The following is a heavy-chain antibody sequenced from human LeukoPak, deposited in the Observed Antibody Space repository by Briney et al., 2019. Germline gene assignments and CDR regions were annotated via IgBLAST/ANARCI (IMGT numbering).Heavy chain of an antibody. Sequence: ASVKVSCKASGYTFTSYGISWVRQAPGQGLEWMGWISAYNGNTNYAQKLQGRVTMTTDTSTSTAYMELRSLRSDDTAVYYCARDRFPMVAAIVAIDYWGQGTLVTVSS. V-gene: IGHV1-18*01. D-gene: IGHD5-12*01. CDR2: ISAYNGNT. CDR1: GYTFTSYG. CDR3: ARDRFPMVAAIVAIDY. J-gene: IGHJ4*02.